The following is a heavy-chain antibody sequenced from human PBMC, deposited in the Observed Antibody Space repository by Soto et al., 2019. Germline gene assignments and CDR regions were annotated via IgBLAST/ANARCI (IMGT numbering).Heavy chain of an antibody. CDR1: GFTYGSYW. CDR3: AREILGTGWYYGL. D-gene: IGHD7-27*01. CDR2: IKTDGSEK. J-gene: IGHJ2*01. V-gene: IGHV3-7*01. Sequence: EGQLVESGGGWVQPGGSLRLSCAASGFTYGSYWMSWVRQAPGKGLEWVANIKTDGSEKYFVESVRGRFSISRDNAKKSLLLQMDGVRGEDTAVYYCAREILGTGWYYGLWGRGNLVSVSS.